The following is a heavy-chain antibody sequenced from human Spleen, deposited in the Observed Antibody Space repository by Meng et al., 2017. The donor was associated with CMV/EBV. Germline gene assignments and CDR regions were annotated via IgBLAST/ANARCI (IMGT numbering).Heavy chain of an antibody. V-gene: IGHV3-74*01. Sequence: LSSYWMQWVRQAPGKGLVWVSRINSDGSSTSYADSVKGRFTISRDNAKNTLYLQMNSLRAEDTAVYYCARDGGSSWYGYYYYGMDVWGQGTTVTVSS. CDR1: LSSYW. CDR3: ARDGGSSWYGYYYYGMDV. D-gene: IGHD6-13*01. CDR2: INSDGSST. J-gene: IGHJ6*02.